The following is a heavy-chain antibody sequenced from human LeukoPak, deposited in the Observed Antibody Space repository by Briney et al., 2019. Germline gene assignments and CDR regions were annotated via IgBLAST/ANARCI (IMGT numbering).Heavy chain of an antibody. V-gene: IGHV3-30-3*01. J-gene: IGHJ4*02. CDR2: ISYGGSNK. CDR3: ARDAQIAHYDSSGYFDY. D-gene: IGHD3-22*01. Sequence: PGGSLRLSCAASGFTFSSYAMHWVRQAPGKGLEWVAVISYGGSNKYYADSVKGRFTISRDNSKNTLYLQMNSLRAEDTAVYYCARDAQIAHYDSSGYFDYWGQGTLVTVSS. CDR1: GFTFSSYA.